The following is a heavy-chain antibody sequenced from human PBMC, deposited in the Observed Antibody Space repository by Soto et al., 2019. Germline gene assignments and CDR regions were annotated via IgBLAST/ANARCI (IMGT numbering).Heavy chain of an antibody. V-gene: IGHV3-30*18. Sequence: QVQLVESGGGVVQPGRSLRLSCAASGLTFSSYGMHWVRQAPGKGLEWVAVISYDGSHKYYADSVKGRFTISRDNSKNTLYLEVNSLRVEDTAVYYCAKGCEQQLLRMAFDSWGQGTLVTVSS. CDR3: AKGCEQQLLRMAFDS. CDR2: ISYDGSHK. D-gene: IGHD4-4*01. J-gene: IGHJ4*02. CDR1: GLTFSSYG.